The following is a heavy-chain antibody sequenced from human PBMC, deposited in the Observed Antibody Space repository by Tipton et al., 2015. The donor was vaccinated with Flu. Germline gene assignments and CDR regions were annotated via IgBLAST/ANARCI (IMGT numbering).Heavy chain of an antibody. CDR2: IYYNANT. D-gene: IGHD1-26*01. J-gene: IGHJ6*02. Sequence: TLSLTCTVSSGSIGGYYWSWIRQPPGKGLEWIGYIYYNANTNFNPSLKSRVTISGDTSQNRLSLKLSSVTAAGTAVYYCARAPREGYYYGLDGWGPGTTVTASS. CDR1: SGSIGGYY. V-gene: IGHV4-59*01. CDR3: ARAPREGYYYGLDG.